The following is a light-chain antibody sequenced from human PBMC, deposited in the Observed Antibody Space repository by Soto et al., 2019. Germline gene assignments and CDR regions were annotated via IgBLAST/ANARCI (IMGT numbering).Light chain of an antibody. CDR1: QSVSTN. Sequence: EIVMMQSPATLSVSPGERATLSCRASQSVSTNLAWYQQKPGQTPRLLIYGASTRATSVPVRFSGSGSGTEFTLTIIGLQSEDFAVYYCQQSNNGPPEYSFGQGTKVEIK. V-gene: IGKV3-15*01. CDR3: QQSNNGPPEYS. J-gene: IGKJ2*03. CDR2: GAS.